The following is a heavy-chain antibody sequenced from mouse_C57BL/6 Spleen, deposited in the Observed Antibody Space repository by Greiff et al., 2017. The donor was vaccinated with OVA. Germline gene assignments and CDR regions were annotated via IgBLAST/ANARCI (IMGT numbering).Heavy chain of an antibody. V-gene: IGHV1-52*01. CDR1: GYTFTSYW. J-gene: IGHJ4*01. CDR2: IDPSDSET. Sequence: QVQLQQPGAELVRPGSSVKLSCKASGYTFTSYWMHWVKQRPIHGLEWIGNIDPSDSETHYNQKFKDKATLTVDKSSSTAYMQLSSLTSEDSAVYYCAGWRVETMDHWGQGTSVTVSS. D-gene: IGHD1-1*02. CDR3: AGWRVETMDH.